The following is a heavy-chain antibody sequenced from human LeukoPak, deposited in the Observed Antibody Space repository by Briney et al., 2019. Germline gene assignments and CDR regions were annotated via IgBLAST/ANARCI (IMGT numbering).Heavy chain of an antibody. J-gene: IGHJ4*02. CDR1: GGSISSYY. Sequence: SETLSLTCTVSGGSISSYYWSWIRQPPGKGLEWIGYIYYSGSTNYNPSLKSRVTISVDTSKNQFSLKLSSVTAANTAVYYCARERYSGSVYFDYWGQGTLVTVSS. V-gene: IGHV4-59*01. CDR2: IYYSGST. CDR3: ARERYSGSVYFDY. D-gene: IGHD1-26*01.